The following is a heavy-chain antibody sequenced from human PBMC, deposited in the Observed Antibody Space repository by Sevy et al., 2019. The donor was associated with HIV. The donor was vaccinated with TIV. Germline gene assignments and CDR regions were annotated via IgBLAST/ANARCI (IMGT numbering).Heavy chain of an antibody. J-gene: IGHJ4*02. CDR3: ASVRPCGGDCYFFDS. Sequence: ASVKVSCMASGGGLSNYGMNWVRQAPGQGLEWMGGIIPRVGIANYAQQLQDRATITADESTSTMYLEVRRLRSEDTAVYFYASVRPCGGDCYFFDSWGQGTLVTVSS. D-gene: IGHD2-21*02. CDR1: GGGLSNYG. V-gene: IGHV1-69*10. CDR2: IIPRVGIA.